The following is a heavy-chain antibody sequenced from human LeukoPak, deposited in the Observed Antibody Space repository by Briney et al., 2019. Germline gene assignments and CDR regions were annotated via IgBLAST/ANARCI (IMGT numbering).Heavy chain of an antibody. V-gene: IGHV1-46*01. D-gene: IGHD1-26*01. CDR2: INPSGGST. J-gene: IGHJ4*02. Sequence: ASVKVSCKASGYTFTSYYMHWVRQAPGQGLEWMGIINPSGGSTSYAQKFQGKVTMTRDTSTSTVYMELSSLRSEDTAVYYCARATTWELLLVYWGQGTLVTVSS. CDR1: GYTFTSYY. CDR3: ARATTWELLLVY.